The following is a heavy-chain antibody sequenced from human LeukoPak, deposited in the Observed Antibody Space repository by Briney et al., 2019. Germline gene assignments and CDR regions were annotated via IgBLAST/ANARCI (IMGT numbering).Heavy chain of an antibody. V-gene: IGHV4-59*02. J-gene: IGHJ4*02. CDR1: TVSVTSYY. CDR3: ARSYDLWSGDSQFDY. D-gene: IGHD3-3*01. Sequence: SETLSLTCTVSTVSVTSYYWTWIRQPPGKGLEWIGYIYYSGSTNYNPSLKSRVTISVDTSKNQFSLKVSSVTAADTAVYYRARSYDLWSGDSQFDYWGLGTLVTVSS. CDR2: IYYSGST.